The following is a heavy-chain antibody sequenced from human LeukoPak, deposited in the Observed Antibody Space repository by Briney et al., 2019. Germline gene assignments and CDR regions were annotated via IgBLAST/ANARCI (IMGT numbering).Heavy chain of an antibody. D-gene: IGHD3-10*01. Sequence: ASVKVSCKASGYTFTSYAMHWVRQAPGQRLEWMGWINAGNGNTKYSQEFQGRVTITRDTSASTAYMELSSLRSEDMAVYYCARGDYYGSGSYEVFAFDIWGQGTMVTVSS. CDR3: ARGDYYGSGSYEVFAFDI. V-gene: IGHV1-3*03. CDR1: GYTFTSYA. J-gene: IGHJ3*02. CDR2: INAGNGNT.